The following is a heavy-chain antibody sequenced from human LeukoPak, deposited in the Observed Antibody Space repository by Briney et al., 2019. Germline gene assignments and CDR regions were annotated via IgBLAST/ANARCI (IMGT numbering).Heavy chain of an antibody. V-gene: IGHV3-48*03. CDR1: GFTFSTYD. Sequence: GSLRLSCAASGFTFSTYDMNWVRQAPGKGLEWVSYITSSGGPIYYADSVKGRFTISRDNAKNSLYLQMNSLRAEDTAVYYCARDNYGGDRPYYFDYWGQGTLVTVSS. J-gene: IGHJ4*02. D-gene: IGHD4-23*01. CDR2: ITSSGGPI. CDR3: ARDNYGGDRPYYFDY.